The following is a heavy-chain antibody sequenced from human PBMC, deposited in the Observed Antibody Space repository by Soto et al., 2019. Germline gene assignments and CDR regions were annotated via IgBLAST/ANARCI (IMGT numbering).Heavy chain of an antibody. CDR1: GGSISSYY. Sequence: PSETLSLTCTVSGGSISSYYWSWSRQPAGKGLEWIGRIYTSGSTNYNPSLKSRVTISVDTSKNQFSLKLSPVTAADTAVNYCARNLGYYDSSGYYGWFDPWGQGTLVTVSS. J-gene: IGHJ5*02. D-gene: IGHD3-22*01. CDR3: ARNLGYYDSSGYYGWFDP. CDR2: IYTSGST. V-gene: IGHV4-4*07.